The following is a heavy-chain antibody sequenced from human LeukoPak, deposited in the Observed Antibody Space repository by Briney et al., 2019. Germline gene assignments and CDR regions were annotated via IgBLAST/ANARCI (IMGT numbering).Heavy chain of an antibody. Sequence: PSETLSLTCTVSGGSISSSSYYWGWIPQPPRKGLEWIGSIYYSGSTYYNPSLKSRVTISVDTSKNQFSLKLSSVTAADTAVYYCATHPDGFWSGYSYYFDYWGQGTLVTVSS. V-gene: IGHV4-39*01. J-gene: IGHJ4*02. CDR1: GGSISSSSYY. CDR3: ATHPDGFWSGYSYYFDY. D-gene: IGHD3-3*01. CDR2: IYYSGST.